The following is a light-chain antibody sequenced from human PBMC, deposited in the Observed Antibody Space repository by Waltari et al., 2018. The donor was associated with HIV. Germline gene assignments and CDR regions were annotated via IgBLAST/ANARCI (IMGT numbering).Light chain of an antibody. CDR3: YSTDSRGFGV. V-gene: IGLV3-10*01. CDR2: EDS. CDR1: ALPKKY. J-gene: IGLJ2*01. Sequence: SYELTQQPSVSVSPGPTARITCSGDALPKKYAYWYQQKSGQAPVLVIYEDSKRPAGIPERLSGSRSGTMATLTISGAQVEDEGDYHCYSTDSRGFGVFGGGTKLTVL.